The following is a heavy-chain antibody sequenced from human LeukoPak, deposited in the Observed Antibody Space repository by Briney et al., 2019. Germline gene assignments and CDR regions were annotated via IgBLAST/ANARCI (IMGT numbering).Heavy chain of an antibody. V-gene: IGHV3-49*04. D-gene: IGHD2-15*01. CDR2: IRSKGYGGTT. CDR1: GFTFGDYV. Sequence: GGSLRLSCTASGFTFGDYVMSWVRQAPGKGLEWVGFIRSKGYGGTTEYAASVKCRVTISRDDSKSIAYLQMNSLKTEDTAVYYCNWWLLPLDYWGQGTLVTVSS. J-gene: IGHJ4*02. CDR3: NWWLLPLDY.